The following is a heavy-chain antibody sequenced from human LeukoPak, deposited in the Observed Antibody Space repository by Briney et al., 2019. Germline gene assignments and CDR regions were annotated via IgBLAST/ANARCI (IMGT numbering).Heavy chain of an antibody. CDR2: IRLDGGEK. D-gene: IGHD6-13*01. J-gene: IGHJ4*01. CDR1: GSTFSSYW. V-gene: IGHV3-7*01. CDR3: ARDGAAPGLYFDL. Sequence: GGSLRLSCAVSGSTFSSYWMNWVRQAPGMGLEGVASIRLDGGEKSYVDSVKGRFTISRDNTKNSLYLQMSSLRAEDTAVYYCARDGAAPGLYFDLWGQGTLVTVSS.